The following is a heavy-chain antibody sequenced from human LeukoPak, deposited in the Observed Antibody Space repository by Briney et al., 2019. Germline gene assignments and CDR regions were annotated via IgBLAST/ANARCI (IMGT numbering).Heavy chain of an antibody. J-gene: IGHJ4*02. CDR1: GGSISSSNW. Sequence: SETLSLTCAVSGGSISSSNWWSWVRQPPGKGLEWIGEINHSGSTNYNPSLKSRVTISVDTSKNQFSLKLSSVTAADTAVYYCARVGYCSGGSCYWYYFDYWGQGTLVTVSS. D-gene: IGHD2-15*01. CDR3: ARVGYCSGGSCYWYYFDY. CDR2: INHSGST. V-gene: IGHV4-4*02.